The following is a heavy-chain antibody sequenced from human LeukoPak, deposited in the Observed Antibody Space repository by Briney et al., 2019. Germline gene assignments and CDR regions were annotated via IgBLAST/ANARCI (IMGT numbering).Heavy chain of an antibody. CDR2: ISSSSSYI. Sequence: GGSLRLSCAASGFTFSSYSMNWVRQAPGKGLEWVSSISSSSSYIYYADSVKGRFTISRDNAKNSLYLQMNSLRAEDTAVYYCARDPAAAAYYMDVWGKGTTVTVSS. D-gene: IGHD6-13*01. CDR3: ARDPAAAAYYMDV. J-gene: IGHJ6*03. V-gene: IGHV3-21*01. CDR1: GFTFSSYS.